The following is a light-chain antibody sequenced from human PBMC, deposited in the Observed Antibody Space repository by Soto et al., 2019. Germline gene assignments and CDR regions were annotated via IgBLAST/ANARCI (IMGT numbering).Light chain of an antibody. CDR3: SSYTNSTYVV. V-gene: IGLV2-14*01. J-gene: IGLJ2*01. CDR1: SSDVGGYNY. Sequence: QSALTQPASVSGSPGQSITISCTGTSSDVGGYNYVSWYQQYSGKAPKLMIYEVRNRPSGVSNRFSGSKSGNTASLTISGLQSEDEADYHCSSYTNSTYVVFGGGTKLTVL. CDR2: EVR.